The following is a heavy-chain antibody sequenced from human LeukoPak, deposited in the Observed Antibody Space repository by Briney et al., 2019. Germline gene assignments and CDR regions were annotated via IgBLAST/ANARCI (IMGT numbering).Heavy chain of an antibody. CDR3: ARSEGYYYYYMDV. V-gene: IGHV1-2*02. J-gene: IGHJ6*03. Sequence: ASVKVSCKASGYTFTGYYMRWVRQAPGQGLEWMGWINPNSGGTNYAQKFQGRVTMTRDTSISTAYMELSRLRSDDTAVYYCARSEGYYYYYMDVWGKGTTVTVSS. CDR1: GYTFTGYY. CDR2: INPNSGGT.